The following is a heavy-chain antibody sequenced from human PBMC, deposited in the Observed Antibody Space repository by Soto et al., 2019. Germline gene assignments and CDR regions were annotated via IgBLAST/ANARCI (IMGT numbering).Heavy chain of an antibody. CDR1: GGSISSYY. D-gene: IGHD5-12*01. J-gene: IGHJ4*02. CDR3: ARHVSPQLYSGYNYFDY. CDR2: IYYSGST. V-gene: IGHV4-59*08. Sequence: QVQLQESGPGLVKPSETLSLTCTVSGGSISSYYWSWIRQPPGKGLEWIGYIYYSGSTNYNPSLKSRVTISVDTSKNQFSLKLSSVTAADTAVYYCARHVSPQLYSGYNYFDYWGQGTLVTVSS.